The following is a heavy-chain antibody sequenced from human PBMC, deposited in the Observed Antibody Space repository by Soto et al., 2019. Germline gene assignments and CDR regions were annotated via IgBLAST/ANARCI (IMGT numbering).Heavy chain of an antibody. Sequence: KPSETLSLTCIVSGGSVSSNIYYWTWIRQHPGKGPEWIGHIYYSGSTYYNPSLKSRVTISLDMSKNQFSLKLTSVSAADTAVYYCARGYDYDSGGYLFDYWGQGTLVTVSS. J-gene: IGHJ4*02. CDR2: IYYSGST. V-gene: IGHV4-31*03. D-gene: IGHD3-22*01. CDR3: ARGYDYDSGGYLFDY. CDR1: GGSVSSNIYY.